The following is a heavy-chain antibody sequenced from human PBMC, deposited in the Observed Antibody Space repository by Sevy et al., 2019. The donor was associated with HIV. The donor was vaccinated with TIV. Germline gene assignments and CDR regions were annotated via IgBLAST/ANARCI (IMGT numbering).Heavy chain of an antibody. CDR1: GFSLSTSGVG. V-gene: IGHV2-5*02. D-gene: IGHD3-22*01. Sequence: SGPTLVKPTQTLTLTCTFSGFSLSTSGVGVGWIRQPPGKALEWLALIYWDDDKRYSPSLKSRLTITKDTSKNQVVLTMTNMDPVDTATYYCAHRHRDYYDSSGYYFDYWGQGTLVTVSS. CDR2: IYWDDDK. CDR3: AHRHRDYYDSSGYYFDY. J-gene: IGHJ4*02.